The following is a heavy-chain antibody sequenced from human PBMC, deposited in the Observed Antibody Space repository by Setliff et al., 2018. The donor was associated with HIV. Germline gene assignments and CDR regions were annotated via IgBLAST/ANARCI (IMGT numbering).Heavy chain of an antibody. V-gene: IGHV4-34*01. CDR1: GGSFSGYY. J-gene: IGHJ4*02. D-gene: IGHD2-15*01. CDR2: INHSGST. CDR3: ARGNCDGGTCFSGYHFDF. Sequence: SETLSLTCAVYGGSFSGYYWSWIRQPPGKGLEWIGEINHSGSTNYNPSLKSRVTISVDKSKNQFSLKLSSVTAADTAVYYCARGNCDGGTCFSGYHFDFWGQGTLVTVSS.